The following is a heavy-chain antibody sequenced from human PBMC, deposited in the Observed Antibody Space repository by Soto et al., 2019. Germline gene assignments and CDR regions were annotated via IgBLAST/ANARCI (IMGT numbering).Heavy chain of an antibody. CDR2: INPNSGGT. V-gene: IGHV1-2*04. CDR1: GYTFTGYY. CDR3: ARDSAVDPYYYYYYGMDV. Sequence: ASVKVSCKASGYTFTGYYMHWVRQAPGQGLEWMGWINPNSGGTNYAQKFQGWVTMTRDTSISTAYMELSRLRSDDTAVYYCARDSAVDPYYYYYYGMDVWGQGTTVTLSS. J-gene: IGHJ6*02. D-gene: IGHD6-19*01.